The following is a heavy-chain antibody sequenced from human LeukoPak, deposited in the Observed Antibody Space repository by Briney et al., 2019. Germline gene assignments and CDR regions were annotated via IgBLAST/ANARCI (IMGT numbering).Heavy chain of an antibody. CDR3: ASLYCRGGRCYSDWYFDL. Sequence: GESLKISCKGFGNSLTSYWIGWARQMPGKGLEWMGRIDPSDSETNYSPSFQGHVTISADKSISTAYLQWSSLKASDTAMYYCASLYCRGGRCYSDWYFDLWGRGTLVTVSS. D-gene: IGHD2-15*01. J-gene: IGHJ2*01. CDR1: GNSLTSYW. V-gene: IGHV5-10-1*01. CDR2: IDPSDSET.